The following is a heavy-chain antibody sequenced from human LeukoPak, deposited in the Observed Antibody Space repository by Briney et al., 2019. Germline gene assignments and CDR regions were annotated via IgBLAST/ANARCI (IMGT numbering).Heavy chain of an antibody. CDR3: ARDLETGTNYDFWSGYERDDAFDI. CDR2: IYHSGST. D-gene: IGHD3-3*01. CDR1: GGSISSGGYY. Sequence: SDTLSLTCTVSGGSISSGGYYWSWIRQPPGKGLEWIGYIYHSGSTYYNPSLKSRVTISVDRSKNQFSLKLSSVTAADTAVYYCARDLETGTNYDFWSGYERDDAFDIWGQGTMVTVSS. J-gene: IGHJ3*02. V-gene: IGHV4-30-2*01.